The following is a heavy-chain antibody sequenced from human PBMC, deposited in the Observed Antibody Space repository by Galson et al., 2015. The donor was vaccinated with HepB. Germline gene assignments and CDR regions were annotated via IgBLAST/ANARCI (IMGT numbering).Heavy chain of an antibody. V-gene: IGHV3-74*01. CDR3: ARLRDYDAFDI. CDR2: SNSDGSST. D-gene: IGHD4-17*01. J-gene: IGHJ3*02. CDR1: GFTFSSYW. Sequence: SLRLSCAASGFTFSSYWMHWVRQAPGKGLVWVSRSNSDGSSTTYADSVKGRFTISRDNAKNSLYLQMNSLRAEDTAVYYCARLRDYDAFDIWGQGTMVTVSS.